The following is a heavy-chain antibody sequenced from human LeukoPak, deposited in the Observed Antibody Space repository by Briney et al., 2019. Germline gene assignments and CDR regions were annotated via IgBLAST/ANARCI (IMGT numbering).Heavy chain of an antibody. Sequence: SETLSLTCAVYGGSFSGYYWSWIRQPPGKGLEWIGEINHSGSTNYNPSLKSRVTISVDTSKNQFSLKLSSVTAADTAVYYCAAGDGYNSYYFDYWGQGTLVTVSS. CDR3: AAGDGYNSYYFDY. CDR2: INHSGST. CDR1: GGSFSGYY. V-gene: IGHV4-34*01. D-gene: IGHD5-24*01. J-gene: IGHJ4*02.